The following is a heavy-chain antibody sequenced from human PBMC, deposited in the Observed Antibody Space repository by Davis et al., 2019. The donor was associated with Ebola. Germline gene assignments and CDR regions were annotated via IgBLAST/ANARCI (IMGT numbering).Heavy chain of an antibody. Sequence: PGGSLRLSCAASGFTFSSYGMHWVRQAPGKGLEWVAVISYDGSNKYYADSVKGRFTISRDNSKNTLYLQMNSLRAEDTAVYYCAKDISSGSYSYNWFDPWGQGTLVTVSS. J-gene: IGHJ5*02. CDR3: AKDISSGSYSYNWFDP. D-gene: IGHD1-26*01. CDR1: GFTFSSYG. CDR2: ISYDGSNK. V-gene: IGHV3-30*18.